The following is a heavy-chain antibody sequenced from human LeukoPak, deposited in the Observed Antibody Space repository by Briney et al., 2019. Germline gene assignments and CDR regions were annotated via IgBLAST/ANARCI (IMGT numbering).Heavy chain of an antibody. CDR1: GFTFSAFD. J-gene: IGHJ5*02. Sequence: PGGSLRLSCVGSGFTFSAFDLTWVRQAPGKGLEWVSGISGSGDKTYYADSVRGRFTISRDNSKNTLYLQINSLRAEDTAKYYCAKVTLTGSNSRGWFDPWGQGTLVTVS. CDR3: AKVTLTGSNSRGWFDP. D-gene: IGHD3-22*01. V-gene: IGHV3-23*01. CDR2: ISGSGDKT.